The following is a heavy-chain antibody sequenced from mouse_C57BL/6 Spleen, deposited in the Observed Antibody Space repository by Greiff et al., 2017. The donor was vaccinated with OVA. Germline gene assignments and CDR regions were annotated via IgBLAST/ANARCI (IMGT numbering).Heavy chain of an antibody. D-gene: IGHD2-2*01. J-gene: IGHJ4*01. Sequence: VQLQQPGAELVKPGASVKLSCKASGYTFTSYWMHWVKQRPGQGLEWIGMIHPNSGSTNYNEKFKSKATLTVDKSSSTAYMQLSSLTSEDSAVYYCARCGYDMVYAMDYWGQGTSVTVSS. V-gene: IGHV1-64*01. CDR2: IHPNSGST. CDR3: ARCGYDMVYAMDY. CDR1: GYTFTSYW.